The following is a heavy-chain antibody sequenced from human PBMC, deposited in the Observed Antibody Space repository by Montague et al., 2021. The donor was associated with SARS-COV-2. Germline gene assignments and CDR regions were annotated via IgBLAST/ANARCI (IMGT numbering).Heavy chain of an antibody. J-gene: IGHJ3*02. CDR3: ARISRNSGFVGVFDI. V-gene: IGHV4-59*11. CDR2: ISARGYT. D-gene: IGHD3-22*01. CDR1: GPSISSRY. Sequence: SETLSLTCRVSGPSISSRYSSWVRKPPGQKSGRVGYISARGYTKYNTSLKSPVTISADTPKNQFSLRLSSVTAADTAVYYCARISRNSGFVGVFDIWGQGTLVTVSS.